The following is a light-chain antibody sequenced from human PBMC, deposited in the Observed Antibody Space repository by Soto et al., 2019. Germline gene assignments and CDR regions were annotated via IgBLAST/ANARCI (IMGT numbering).Light chain of an antibody. J-gene: IGKJ1*01. CDR3: QKCARSRLP. CDR1: QSVSNNY. Sequence: EIVLTQSPGTLSLSPGERATLSCRASQSVSNNYLAWYQQKPGQAPRLLIADASRRATGIPDRFSGSGSGTAFTLTISRLEPEDFAVYYCQKCARSRLPCGKGTNVEIK. V-gene: IGKV3-20*01. CDR2: DAS.